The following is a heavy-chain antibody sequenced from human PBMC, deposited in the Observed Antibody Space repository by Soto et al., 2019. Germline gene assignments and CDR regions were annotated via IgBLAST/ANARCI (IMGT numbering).Heavy chain of an antibody. CDR1: GFSLSNARMG. CDR2: IFSNDEK. V-gene: IGHV2-26*01. Sequence: QVTLQESGPVLVKPTETLTLTCTVSGFSLSNARMGVSWIRQPPGKALEWLAHIFSNDEKSYSTSLKSRLTIAKDTSKSQVALTITTMAPVDTATYYCARIHPQQLAIDYWGQGTLVTVSS. CDR3: ARIHPQQLAIDY. D-gene: IGHD6-13*01. J-gene: IGHJ4*02.